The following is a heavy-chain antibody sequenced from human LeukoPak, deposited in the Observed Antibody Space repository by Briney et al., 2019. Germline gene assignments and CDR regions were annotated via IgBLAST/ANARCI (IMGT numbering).Heavy chain of an antibody. J-gene: IGHJ4*02. CDR1: GFTITSFD. CDR2: MNPNNGNA. Sequence: ASVKVSCNASGFTITSFDMNWVRQATGQGHEWMGWMNPNNGNADYSQKFHGRVTITRDTSINKVYLELTSLRSEYTVVYCCAGGDEGLVWWGQGGLVTVS. D-gene: IGHD5/OR15-5a*01. V-gene: IGHV1-8*01. CDR3: AGGDEGLVW.